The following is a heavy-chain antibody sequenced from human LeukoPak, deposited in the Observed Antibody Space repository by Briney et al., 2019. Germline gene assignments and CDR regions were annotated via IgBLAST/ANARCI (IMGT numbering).Heavy chain of an antibody. CDR3: ARGGYCSGGSCYKYYYGMDV. J-gene: IGHJ6*02. V-gene: IGHV4-59*01. Sequence: SETLSLTCTVSGGSISSYYWSWIRQPPGKGLEWIGYIYYSGSTNYNPSLKGRVTISVDTSKNQFSLKLSSVTAADTAVYYCARGGYCSGGSCYKYYYGMDVWGQGTTVTVSS. CDR1: GGSISSYY. CDR2: IYYSGST. D-gene: IGHD2-15*01.